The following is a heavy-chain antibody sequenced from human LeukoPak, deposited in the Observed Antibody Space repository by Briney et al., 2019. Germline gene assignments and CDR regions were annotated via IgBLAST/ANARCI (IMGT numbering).Heavy chain of an antibody. D-gene: IGHD5-18*01. CDR2: ISHTGGGT. Sequence: GGSLRLSCAASGFTFTNYAMSWVRQAPGKGLEWVSTISHTGGGTYYADSVKGRFTISRDNSKNTLYLQMNSLRAEDTAVYYCARAQYSYGSGPFDYWGQGTLVTVSS. CDR1: GFTFTNYA. J-gene: IGHJ4*02. CDR3: ARAQYSYGSGPFDY. V-gene: IGHV3-23*01.